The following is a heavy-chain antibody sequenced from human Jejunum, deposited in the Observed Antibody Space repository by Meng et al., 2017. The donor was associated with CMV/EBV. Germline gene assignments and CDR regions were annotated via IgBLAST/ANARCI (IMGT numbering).Heavy chain of an antibody. CDR3: ARGSRASGGDFDY. Sequence: VSGASLRNNYYWSWLRQSPGKGLEWIGNIYYSGTTNYNPSLKSRVIILIDTSNKQFSLKLGSVTTADAAVYYCARGSRASGGDFDYWGRGTLVTVSS. J-gene: IGHJ4*02. D-gene: IGHD2-21*01. V-gene: IGHV4-59*01. CDR2: IYYSGTT. CDR1: GASLRNNYY.